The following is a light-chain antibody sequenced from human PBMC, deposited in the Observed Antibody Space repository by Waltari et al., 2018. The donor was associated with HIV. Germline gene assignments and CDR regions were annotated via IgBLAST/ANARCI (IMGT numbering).Light chain of an antibody. J-gene: IGLJ2*01. V-gene: IGLV3-25*03. CDR2: KDT. CDR3: QSADSSGTHVV. Sequence: SYDLTQPPSVSVSPGQTARITCSGDALPKQYAYWYQQKSGQAPRLIIFKDTERPAGIPERFSGSTSGTTVSLTIRGVQAEDEAAYHCQSADSSGTHVVFGGGTKLTV. CDR1: ALPKQY.